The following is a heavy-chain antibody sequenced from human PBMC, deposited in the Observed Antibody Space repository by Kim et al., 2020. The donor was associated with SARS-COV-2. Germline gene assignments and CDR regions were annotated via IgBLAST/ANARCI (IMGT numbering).Heavy chain of an antibody. V-gene: IGHV3-15*01. J-gene: IGHJ4*02. Sequence: TTEYAAPVKGRFNISRDDSKNTLYLQTNSLKMEDTAVYYCTTGYSDAWHDHYWGQGTLVTVSS. CDR2: TT. CDR3: TTGYSDAWHDHY. D-gene: IGHD1-26*01.